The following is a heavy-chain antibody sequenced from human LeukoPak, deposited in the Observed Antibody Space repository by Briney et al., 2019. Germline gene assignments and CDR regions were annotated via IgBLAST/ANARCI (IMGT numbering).Heavy chain of an antibody. Sequence: GSSVKVSCKASGGTFSSYAISWVRQAPGQGLEWMGGIMAIFGEANCAQKFQGRVTITANESTSTDYMELSSLRSEDTAVYYCARSPISYDSTFSVDYWGQGTLVTVSS. CDR1: GGTFSSYA. CDR3: ARSPISYDSTFSVDY. V-gene: IGHV1-69*01. J-gene: IGHJ4*02. CDR2: IMAIFGEA. D-gene: IGHD3-22*01.